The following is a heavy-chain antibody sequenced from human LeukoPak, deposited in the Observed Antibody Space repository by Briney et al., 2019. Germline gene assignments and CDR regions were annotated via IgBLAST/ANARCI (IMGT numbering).Heavy chain of an antibody. D-gene: IGHD1-26*01. V-gene: IGHV3-7*01. CDR3: ARDKWELQDYFDY. CDR1: GFTFSSYW. CDR2: IKQDGSEK. J-gene: IGHJ4*02. Sequence: GGSLRLSCAASGFTFSSYWMSWVRQAPWKGLEWVANIKQDGSEKYYVDSVKGRFTISRDNAKNSLYLQMNSLRAEDTAVYYCARDKWELQDYFDYWGQGTLVTVSS.